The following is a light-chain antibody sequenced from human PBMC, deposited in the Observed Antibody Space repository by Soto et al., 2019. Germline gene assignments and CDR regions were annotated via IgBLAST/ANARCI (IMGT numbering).Light chain of an antibody. V-gene: IGLV2-11*01. Sequence: QSALTQPRSVSGSPGQSVTISCTGTSSDVGGYNYVSWYQQHPGKAPKLMIYDVSKRPSGVPDRFSGSKSGTTASLTISGLQAEDEADYSCCSYAGSYTVFGGGTKLTVL. CDR1: SSDVGGYNY. CDR3: CSYAGSYTV. J-gene: IGLJ2*01. CDR2: DVS.